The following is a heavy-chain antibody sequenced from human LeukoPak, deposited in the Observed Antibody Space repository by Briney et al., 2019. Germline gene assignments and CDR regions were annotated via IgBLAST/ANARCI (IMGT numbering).Heavy chain of an antibody. CDR1: GGSISSGDYY. V-gene: IGHV4-30-4*01. CDR3: ARRVVPAAYYYYYGMDV. D-gene: IGHD2-2*01. CDR2: IYYSGST. J-gene: IGHJ6*02. Sequence: PSETLSLTCTVSGGSISSGDYYWSWIRQPPGKGLEWIGYIYYSGSTYYNPSLKSRVTISVDTPKNQFSLKLSSVTAADTAVYYCARRVVPAAYYYYYGMDVWGQGTTVTVSS.